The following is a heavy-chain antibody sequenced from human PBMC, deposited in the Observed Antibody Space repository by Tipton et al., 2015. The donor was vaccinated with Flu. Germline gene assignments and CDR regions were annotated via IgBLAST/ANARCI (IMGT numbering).Heavy chain of an antibody. CDR2: IYNSEYT. V-gene: IGHV4-4*09. D-gene: IGHD5-24*01. Sequence: TLSLTCTVSGGSIGNFYWNWIRQPPGKGLEWIGYIYNSEYTKYNPSLKSRVTISVDTSKKQFSLQLRSVTAADTAVYYCARLPESTSYFDSWGQGILVTVSS. J-gene: IGHJ4*02. CDR3: ARLPESTSYFDS. CDR1: GGSIGNFY.